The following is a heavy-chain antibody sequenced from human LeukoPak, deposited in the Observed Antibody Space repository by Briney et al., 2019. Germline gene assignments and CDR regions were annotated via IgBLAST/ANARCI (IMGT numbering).Heavy chain of an antibody. V-gene: IGHV4-34*01. Sequence: SETLSLTCAVYGGSLSGYYWSWIRQSPGKGLEWIGEIYPSGTTNYNPSLKSRVSMSVDTSKNQFSLKLNSVTAADTAVYFCARHYYYYYMDVWGKGTPVTVSS. J-gene: IGHJ6*03. CDR1: GGSLSGYY. CDR2: IYPSGTT. CDR3: ARHYYYYYMDV.